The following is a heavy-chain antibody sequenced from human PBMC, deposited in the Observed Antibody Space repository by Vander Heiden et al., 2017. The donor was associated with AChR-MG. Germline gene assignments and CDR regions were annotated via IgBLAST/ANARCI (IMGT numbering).Heavy chain of an antibody. D-gene: IGHD3-10*01. V-gene: IGHV1-2*02. CDR2: INPNSGGT. J-gene: IGHJ4*02. CDR3: ARDENYYGSGSYYKIDY. CDR1: GYTFTGYY. Sequence: QVQLVQSGAEVKKPGASVKVSCKASGYTFTGYYMHWVRQAPGQGLEWMGWINPNSGGTNYAQKFQGRVTMTRDTSISTAYMELSRLRSDDTAVYYCARDENYYGSGSYYKIDYWGQGTLVTVSS.